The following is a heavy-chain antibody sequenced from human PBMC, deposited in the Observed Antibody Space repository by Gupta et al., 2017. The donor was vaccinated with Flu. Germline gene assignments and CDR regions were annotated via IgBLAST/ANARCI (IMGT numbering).Heavy chain of an antibody. D-gene: IGHD3-10*01. CDR2: ISYDGSNK. CDR1: TVSSYA. V-gene: IGHV3-30-3*01. CDR3: ARDSPGMSFDY. J-gene: IGHJ4*02. Sequence: TVSSYAMHWVRQAPGKGLEWVAVISYDGSNKYYADSVKGRFTISRDNSKNTLYLQMNRLRAEDTAVDYCARDSPGMSFDYWGQGTLVTVSS.